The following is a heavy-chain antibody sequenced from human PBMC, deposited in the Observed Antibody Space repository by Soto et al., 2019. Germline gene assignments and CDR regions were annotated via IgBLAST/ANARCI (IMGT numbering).Heavy chain of an antibody. J-gene: IGHJ4*02. CDR3: ARSIVVVTALDY. CDR1: GYTFTSYA. V-gene: IGHV1-3*05. CDR2: INAGNGNT. Sequence: QVQLVQSGAEEKKPGASVKVSCKASGYTFTSYAMHWVRQAPGQRLEWMGWINAGNGNTKYSQKFQGRGPITRDTAASTAYMALSTLRSEDTAVYYCARSIVVVTALDYWGQGTLVTVSS. D-gene: IGHD2-21*02.